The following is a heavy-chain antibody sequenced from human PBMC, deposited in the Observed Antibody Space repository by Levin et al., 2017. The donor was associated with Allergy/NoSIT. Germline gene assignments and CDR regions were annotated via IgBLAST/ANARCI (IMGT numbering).Heavy chain of an antibody. D-gene: IGHD5-12*01. CDR3: ARIRGYTEYDYRYYFYGLDV. CDR2: IFSNDEK. V-gene: IGHV2-26*01. CDR1: GFSLSNNRMG. Sequence: SGPTLVKPTETLTLTCTVSGFSLSNNRMGVTWIRQPPGKALEWLAYIFSNDEKSYNTSLRSRLTISKDTAKSQVVLTMTDMDPADTATYYCARIRGYTEYDYRYYFYGLDVWGQGTTVTVSS. J-gene: IGHJ6*02.